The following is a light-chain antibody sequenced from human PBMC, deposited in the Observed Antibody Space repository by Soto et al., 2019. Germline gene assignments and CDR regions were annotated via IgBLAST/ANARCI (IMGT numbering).Light chain of an antibody. V-gene: IGKV1-27*01. CDR2: AAS. J-gene: IGKJ3*01. CDR3: QKYSSVPV. CDR1: LGIRNY. Sequence: DIQMTQSPPSLSASVGDRVTITCRASLGIRNYVAWYQQIPGKAPKLLIYAASTLQSGVPSRFSGSGSGTDFTLTINGLQPEDVATYSCQKYSSVPVFGPGTKVEIK.